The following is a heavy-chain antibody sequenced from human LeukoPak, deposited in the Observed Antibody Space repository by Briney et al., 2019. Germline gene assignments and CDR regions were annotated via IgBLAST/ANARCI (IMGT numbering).Heavy chain of an antibody. V-gene: IGHV4-61*02. CDR3: ARDREHDYSNLVHFDY. CDR2: IYTSGST. D-gene: IGHD4-11*01. CDR1: GGSISSGSYY. Sequence: PSETLSLTCTVSGGSISSGSYYWSWIRQPAGKGLEWIGRIYTSGSTNYNPSLKSRVTISVDTSKNQFSLKLSSVTAADTAVYYCARDREHDYSNLVHFDYWGQGTLVTVSS. J-gene: IGHJ4*02.